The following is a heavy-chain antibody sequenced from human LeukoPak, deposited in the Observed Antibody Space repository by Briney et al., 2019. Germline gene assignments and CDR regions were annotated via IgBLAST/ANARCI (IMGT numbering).Heavy chain of an antibody. D-gene: IGHD6-19*01. CDR3: ARVVGGSSGYAAGWFDP. V-gene: IGHV3-20*01. CDR2: INWNGGST. CDR1: GFTFDDYG. J-gene: IGHJ5*02. Sequence: GGSLRLSCAASGFTFDDYGMSWVRQAPGKGLEWVSGINWNGGSTGYADSVKGRFTISRDNAKNSLYLQMNSLRAEGTALYHCARVVGGSSGYAAGWFDPWGQGTLVTVSS.